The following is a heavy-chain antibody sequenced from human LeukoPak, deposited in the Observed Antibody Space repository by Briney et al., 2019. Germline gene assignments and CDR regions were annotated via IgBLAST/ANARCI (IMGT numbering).Heavy chain of an antibody. D-gene: IGHD3-10*01. CDR3: ARQESSYGSGSYFDY. Sequence: SETLSLTCTVSGGSISTYYWTWIRQPPGKGLEWIGSISYSGSTINSPSLEGRVTMSVDTSKNQFSLQLSSVTAADTAVYFCARQESSYGSGSYFDYWGQGFLVTVSS. CDR1: GGSISTYY. V-gene: IGHV4-59*08. J-gene: IGHJ4*02. CDR2: ISYSGST.